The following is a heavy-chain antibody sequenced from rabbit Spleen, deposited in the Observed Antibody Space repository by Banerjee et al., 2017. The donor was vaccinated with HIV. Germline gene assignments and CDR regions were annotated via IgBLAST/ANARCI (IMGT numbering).Heavy chain of an antibody. CDR2: VDTGSSGST. J-gene: IGHJ2*01. Sequence: QERLVESGGGLVKPEGSLKLSCTASGFSFSSILWICWVRQAPGEGLEWIACVDTGSSGSTDYASWVNGRFTISKISSTTVTLQMTSLTAADTATYFCARNYVNVFDPWGPGTLVTVS. CDR3: ARNYVNVFDP. CDR1: GFSFSSILW. V-gene: IGHV1S45*01. D-gene: IGHD1-1*01.